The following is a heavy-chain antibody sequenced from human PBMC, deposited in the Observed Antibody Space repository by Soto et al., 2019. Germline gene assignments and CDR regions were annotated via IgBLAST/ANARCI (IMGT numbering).Heavy chain of an antibody. Sequence: QTGGSLRLSCAASGFTFNTYAMSWVRQAPGKGLEWVSSISASGTTTYYADSVKGRFTISRDNSENTLFLQMNTLRAEDTAVHYCARRLGLCSNTGCYIWFDYWGPGSLVTVSS. D-gene: IGHD2-2*02. CDR3: ARRLGLCSNTGCYIWFDY. J-gene: IGHJ4*02. CDR1: GFTFNTYA. V-gene: IGHV3-23*01. CDR2: ISASGTTT.